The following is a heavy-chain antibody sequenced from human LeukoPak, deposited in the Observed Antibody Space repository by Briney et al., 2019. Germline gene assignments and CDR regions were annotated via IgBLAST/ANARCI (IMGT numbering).Heavy chain of an antibody. CDR1: GYTFTSYG. CDR3: ARDRRITIFGVVITPLNY. J-gene: IGHJ4*02. D-gene: IGHD3-3*01. CDR2: ISAYNGNT. Sequence: GASVKVSCKASGYTFTSYGISWLRQAPGQGLEWMGWISAYNGNTNYAQKLQGRVTMTTDTSASTAYMELRSLRSDDTAVYYCARDRRITIFGVVITPLNYWGQGTLVTVSS. V-gene: IGHV1-18*01.